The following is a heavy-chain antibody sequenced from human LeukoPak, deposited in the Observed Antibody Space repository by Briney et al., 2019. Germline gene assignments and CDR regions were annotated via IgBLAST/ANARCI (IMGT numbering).Heavy chain of an antibody. D-gene: IGHD4-17*01. CDR2: IWYDGSNK. CDR3: ARDQVGDLYFDY. Sequence: PGGSLRLSCAASGFTFSSYGMPWVRQAPGKGLEWVAVIWYDGSNKYYADSVKGRFTISRDNAKNSLYLQMNSLRAEDTAVYYCARDQVGDLYFDYWGQGTLVTVSS. J-gene: IGHJ4*02. V-gene: IGHV3-33*01. CDR1: GFTFSSYG.